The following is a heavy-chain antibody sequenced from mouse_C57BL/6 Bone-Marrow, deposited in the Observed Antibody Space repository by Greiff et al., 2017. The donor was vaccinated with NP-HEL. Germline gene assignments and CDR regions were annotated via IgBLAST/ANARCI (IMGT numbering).Heavy chain of an antibody. CDR2: IWSGGST. Sequence: VQRVESGPGLVQPSQSLSITCTVSGFSLTSYGVHWVRQSPGKGLEWLGVIWSGGSTDYNAAFISRLSISKDNSKSQVFFKMNSLQADDTAIYYCARRRGWLLGAMDYWGQGTSVTVSS. D-gene: IGHD2-3*01. CDR1: GFSLTSYG. CDR3: ARRRGWLLGAMDY. J-gene: IGHJ4*01. V-gene: IGHV2-2*01.